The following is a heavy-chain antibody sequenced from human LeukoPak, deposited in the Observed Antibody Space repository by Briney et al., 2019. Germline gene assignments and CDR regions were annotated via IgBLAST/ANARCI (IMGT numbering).Heavy chain of an antibody. J-gene: IGHJ6*02. V-gene: IGHV5-51*01. Sequence: GGSLKISCKGSGYSFTSYWIGWVRQMPGKGLEWMGIIYPGDSDTRYSPSFQGQVTISADKSISTAYLQWSSLKASDTAMYYCARHHYDFWSGYPPYGMDVWGQGTTVTVSS. CDR3: ARHHYDFWSGYPPYGMDV. CDR2: IYPGDSDT. D-gene: IGHD3-3*01. CDR1: GYSFTSYW.